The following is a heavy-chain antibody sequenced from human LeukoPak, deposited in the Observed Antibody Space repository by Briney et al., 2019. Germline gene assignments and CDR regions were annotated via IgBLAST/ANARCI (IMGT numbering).Heavy chain of an antibody. CDR3: AGRPTGYSSGYIH. Sequence: GGSLRLSCAASGFTFSDYYMSWIRQAPGKGLEWVSYISGRGSTIYYADSVKGRFTISRDNSENIVYLQMNNLRVEDTAVYYCAGRPTGYSSGYIHWGQGTLVTVSS. D-gene: IGHD5-18*01. CDR2: ISGRGSTI. J-gene: IGHJ4*02. V-gene: IGHV3-11*01. CDR1: GFTFSDYY.